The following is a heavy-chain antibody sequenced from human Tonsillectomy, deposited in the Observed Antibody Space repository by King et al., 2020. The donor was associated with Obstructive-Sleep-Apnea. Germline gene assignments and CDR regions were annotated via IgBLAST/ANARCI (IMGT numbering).Heavy chain of an antibody. CDR1: GNTFTDNY. D-gene: IGHD6-13*01. J-gene: IGHJ4*02. CDR3: AGGEGDISNWYTHPFNY. Sequence: QLVQSGAEVKKPGASVKVSCKASGNTFTDNYIHWVRQAPGQGLEWMGWINPNSGGTNYAQRFQGRVTMTRDTSISTAYMELSSLRSDDTAVYYCAGGEGDISNWYTHPFNYWGQGTLVTVSS. V-gene: IGHV1-2*02. CDR2: INPNSGGT.